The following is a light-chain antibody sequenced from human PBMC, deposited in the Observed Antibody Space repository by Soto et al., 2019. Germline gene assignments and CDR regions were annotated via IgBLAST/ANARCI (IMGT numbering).Light chain of an antibody. CDR3: QQYNNWSLYT. CDR1: QSVSSN. Sequence: EIVMTQSPATLSVSPGERATLSCMASQSVSSNLAWYQQKPCQAPRLLIYGASTRATGIPARVSGSGSGTEFTLTFSSLQSEDFAVYYCQQYNNWSLYTFGQGTKLQIK. V-gene: IGKV3-15*01. J-gene: IGKJ2*01. CDR2: GAS.